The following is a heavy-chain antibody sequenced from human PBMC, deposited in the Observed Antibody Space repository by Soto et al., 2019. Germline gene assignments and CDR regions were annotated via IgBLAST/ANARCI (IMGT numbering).Heavy chain of an antibody. V-gene: IGHV4-61*01. CDR1: GGSISSGSYY. J-gene: IGHJ4*02. CDR2: IYYSGST. CDR3: ARDKGGYIDY. Sequence: SETLSLTCTVSGGSISSGSYYWSWIRQPPGKGLEWIGYIYYSGSTNYNPSLKSRVTISVDTSKNQFSLKLSSVTAADTAVYYCARDKGGYIDYWGQGTLVT. D-gene: IGHD5-12*01.